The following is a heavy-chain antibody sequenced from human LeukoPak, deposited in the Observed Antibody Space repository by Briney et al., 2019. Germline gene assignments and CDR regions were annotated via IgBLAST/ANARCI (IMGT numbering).Heavy chain of an antibody. V-gene: IGHV3-30*18. J-gene: IGHJ4*02. CDR2: ISYDGSNK. Sequence: QPGRSLRLSCAASGFTFNSYGMHWVRQAPGKGLEWVAVISYDGSNKYYAGSVKGRFTISRDNSKNTLYLQMNSLRAEDTAVYYCAKDQTTVWIGHADYWGQGTLVTVSS. CDR1: GFTFNSYG. D-gene: IGHD4-11*01. CDR3: AKDQTTVWIGHADY.